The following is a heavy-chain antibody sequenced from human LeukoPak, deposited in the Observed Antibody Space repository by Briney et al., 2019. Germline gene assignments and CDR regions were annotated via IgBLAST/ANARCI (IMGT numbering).Heavy chain of an antibody. V-gene: IGHV3-74*01. D-gene: IGHD5-18*01. J-gene: IGHJ4*02. CDR1: GFSFSYYW. CDR3: AKAQIRRLYSYGHGEGYYFDY. CDR2: IIGDGTRT. Sequence: GGSLRLSCAASGFSFSYYWMHWVRQGSGKGPVWVSRIIGDGTRTDYADSVKGRFTISRDNAKSTLYLQMNSLRAEDTAVYYCAKAQIRRLYSYGHGEGYYFDYWGQGTLVTVSS.